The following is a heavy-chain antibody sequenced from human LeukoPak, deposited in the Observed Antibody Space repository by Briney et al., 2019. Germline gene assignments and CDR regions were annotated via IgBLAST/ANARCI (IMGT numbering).Heavy chain of an antibody. CDR2: ISYDGSNK. J-gene: IGHJ4*02. CDR3: ARGTRCSSTSCYLWFGELVDY. D-gene: IGHD2-2*01. CDR1: GFTFSSYA. V-gene: IGHV3-30-3*01. Sequence: GRSPRLSCAASGFTFSSYAMHWVRQAPGRGLEWVAVISYDGSNKYYADSVKGRFTISRDNSKNTLYLQMNSLRAEDTAVYYCARGTRCSSTSCYLWFGELVDYWGQGTLVTVSS.